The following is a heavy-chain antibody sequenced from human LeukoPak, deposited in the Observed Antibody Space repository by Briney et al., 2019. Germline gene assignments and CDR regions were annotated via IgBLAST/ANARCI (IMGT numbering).Heavy chain of an antibody. D-gene: IGHD2-15*01. CDR1: GFTFSSYA. Sequence: PGGSLRLSCAASGFTFSSYAMSWVRQAPGKGLEWVSVISSGSGGTTFYADSVKGRFTISRENSRNTLYMQMNSLRAEDTAVYYCAKGGQSSGRFDPWGQGTLVTVSS. J-gene: IGHJ5*02. CDR2: ISSGSGGTT. CDR3: AKGGQSSGRFDP. V-gene: IGHV3-23*01.